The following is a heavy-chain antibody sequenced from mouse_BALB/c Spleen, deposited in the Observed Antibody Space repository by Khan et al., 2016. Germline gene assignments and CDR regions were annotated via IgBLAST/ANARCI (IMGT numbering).Heavy chain of an antibody. V-gene: IGHV1-15*01. CDR2: IDPETGGT. Sequence: QVRLQQSGAELVRPGASVTLSCKASGYTFTDYEMHWVKQTPVHGLEWIGAIDPETGGTAYNQKFKGKATLTADKSSSTAYMELRSLTSEDSAVYYCTLFAYWCQGTLVTVSA. J-gene: IGHJ3*01. CDR3: TLFAY. CDR1: GYTFTDYE.